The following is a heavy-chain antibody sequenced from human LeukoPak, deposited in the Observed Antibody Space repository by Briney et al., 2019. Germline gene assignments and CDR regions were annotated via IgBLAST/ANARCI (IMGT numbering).Heavy chain of an antibody. CDR3: AKGFLAAAGTFDY. CDR2: ISYDGSNK. D-gene: IGHD6-13*01. Sequence: GGSLRLSCAASGFTFSSYVMHWVRQAPGKGLEWVAVISYDGSNKYYADSVKGRFTISRDNSKNTLYLQMNSLRAEDTAVYYCAKGFLAAAGTFDYWGQGTLVTVSS. CDR1: GFTFSSYV. V-gene: IGHV3-30*18. J-gene: IGHJ4*02.